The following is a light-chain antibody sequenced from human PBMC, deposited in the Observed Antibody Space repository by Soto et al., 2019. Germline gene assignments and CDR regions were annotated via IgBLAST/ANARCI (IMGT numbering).Light chain of an antibody. Sequence: QSVLTQPPSVSGAPGQRVTISCTGSSSNIGAGYDVHWYQQLPGTAPKLLIYGNSNRPSGVPDRFSGSKSGTSASLAITGLRAEDEADYYCQSYDSSLSGWVFGGGTNLTVL. CDR2: GNS. CDR1: SSNIGAGYD. J-gene: IGLJ3*02. CDR3: QSYDSSLSGWV. V-gene: IGLV1-40*01.